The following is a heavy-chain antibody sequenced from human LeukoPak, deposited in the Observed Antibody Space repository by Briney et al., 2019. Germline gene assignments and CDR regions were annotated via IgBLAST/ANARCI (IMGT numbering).Heavy chain of an antibody. J-gene: IGHJ4*02. CDR3: ARDTALQPLDY. V-gene: IGHV4-59*11. CDR2: IYYSGST. CDR1: GGSINNHY. D-gene: IGHD1-1*01. Sequence: SETLSLTCTVSGGSINNHYWSWIRQPPGKGLEWIGNIYYSGSTNYNPSLKSRVTISVDTSKNQFSLKLSSVTAADTAVYYCARDTALQPLDYWGQGTLVTVSS.